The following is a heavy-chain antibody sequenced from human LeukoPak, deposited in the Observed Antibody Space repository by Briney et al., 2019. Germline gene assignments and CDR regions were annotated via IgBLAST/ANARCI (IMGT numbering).Heavy chain of an antibody. Sequence: PGGSLRLSCPASGFTFSSYAVSWVRQAPGKGLEWVSTISGGGDVTYYADSVKGRFTISRDNSKNTLYLQMSSLRAEDTAVYYCAKDLWAIVVEPAAMQAGVVGGAFDYRGQGTLVTVSS. CDR2: ISGGGDVT. D-gene: IGHD2-2*01. CDR3: AKDLWAIVVEPAAMQAGVVGGAFDY. J-gene: IGHJ4*02. V-gene: IGHV3-23*01. CDR1: GFTFSSYA.